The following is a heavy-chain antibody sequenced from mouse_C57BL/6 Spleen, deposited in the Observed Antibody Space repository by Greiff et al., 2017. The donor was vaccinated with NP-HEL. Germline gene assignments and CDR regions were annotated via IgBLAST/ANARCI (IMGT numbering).Heavy chain of an antibody. CDR2: IDPETGGT. CDR1: GYTFTDYE. J-gene: IGHJ3*01. Sequence: VQLQQSGAELVRPGASVTLSCKASGYTFTDYEMHWVKQTPVHGLEWIGAIDPETGGTAYNQKFKGKAILSADKSSSTAYMELRSLTSEDSAVYYCTRPVAYWGQGTLGTVSA. V-gene: IGHV1-15*01. CDR3: TRPVAY.